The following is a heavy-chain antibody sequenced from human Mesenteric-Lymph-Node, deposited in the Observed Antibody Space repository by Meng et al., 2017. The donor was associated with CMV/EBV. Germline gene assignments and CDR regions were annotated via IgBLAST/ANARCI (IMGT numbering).Heavy chain of an antibody. CDR3: ARDAGGTYYFDY. J-gene: IGHJ4*02. V-gene: IGHV3-21*01. Sequence: GESLKISCAASGFTLSSYSINWVRQAPGKGLEWVSSISSSSNYIYYADSVKGRFTISRDNAEKSLYLQMNSLRDEDTAVYYCARDAGGTYYFDYWGQGTLVTVSS. CDR1: GFTLSSYS. CDR2: ISSSSNYI. D-gene: IGHD1-26*01.